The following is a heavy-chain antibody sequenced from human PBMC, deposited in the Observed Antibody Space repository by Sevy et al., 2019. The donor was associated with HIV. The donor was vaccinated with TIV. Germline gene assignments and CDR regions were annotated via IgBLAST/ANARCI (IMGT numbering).Heavy chain of an antibody. J-gene: IGHJ3*02. Sequence: LSLTCAASTFDFSSSGMNWVRQAPGKGLEWVTFIRYDGTTKYYRDSVKGRFTISRDNSKNTVYLQMNSLRPEDTATYYCARLGSTTVTTSDAFDIWGHGTTVTVSS. CDR1: TFDFSSSG. CDR3: ARLGSTTVTTSDAFDI. V-gene: IGHV3-30*02. D-gene: IGHD4-17*01. CDR2: IRYDGTTK.